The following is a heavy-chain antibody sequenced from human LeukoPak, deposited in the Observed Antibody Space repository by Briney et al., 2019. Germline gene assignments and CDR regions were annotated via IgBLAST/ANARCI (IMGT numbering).Heavy chain of an antibody. V-gene: IGHV3-30*03. D-gene: IGHD1-26*01. J-gene: IGHJ4*02. Sequence: GGSLRLSCAASGFTFSSYGMHWVRQAPGKGLEWVAVISYDGSNKYYADSVKGRFTIPRDNSKNTLYLQMNSLKTEDTAVYYCTAHSGSYYRSPFDYWGQGTLVTVSS. CDR1: GFTFSSYG. CDR2: ISYDGSNK. CDR3: TAHSGSYYRSPFDY.